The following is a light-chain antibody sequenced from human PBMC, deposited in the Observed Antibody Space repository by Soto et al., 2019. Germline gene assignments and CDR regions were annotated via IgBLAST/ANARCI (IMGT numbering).Light chain of an antibody. Sequence: QSVLTQPPSASGSPGQSVTISCTGTSSDVGGYNYVSWYQQHPDKAPKLLIFEVTNRPSGVSGRLSGSKSGITASLSISGLQPEDEADYYCTSYSSSSPVLFGGGTKLTVL. CDR1: SSDVGGYNY. CDR3: TSYSSSSPVL. J-gene: IGLJ2*01. CDR2: EVT. V-gene: IGLV2-14*01.